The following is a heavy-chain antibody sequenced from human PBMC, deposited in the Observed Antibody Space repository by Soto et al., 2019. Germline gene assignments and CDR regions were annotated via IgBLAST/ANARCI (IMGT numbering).Heavy chain of an antibody. CDR3: AKDRPKRGVVKPYYYYGMDV. CDR1: GFTFSSYA. V-gene: IGHV3-23*01. CDR2: ISGSGGST. Sequence: GGSLRLSCAASGFTFSSYAMSWVRQAPGKGLEWVSAISGSGGSTYYADSVKGRFTISRDNSKNTLYLQMNSLRAEDTAVYYCAKDRPKRGVVKPYYYYGMDVWGQGTTVTVSS. D-gene: IGHD3-3*01. J-gene: IGHJ6*02.